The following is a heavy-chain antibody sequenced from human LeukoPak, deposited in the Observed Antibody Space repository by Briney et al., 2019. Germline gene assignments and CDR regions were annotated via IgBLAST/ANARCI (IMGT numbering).Heavy chain of an antibody. CDR3: ARHDSYDFWSGSTGRFDP. V-gene: IGHV5-51*01. CDR2: IYPGDSDT. Sequence: GESLKISCEGSGYSFTSYWNGWVRQMPGKGLEWMGIIYPGDSDTRYSPSFQGQVTISADKSISTAYLQWSSLKASDTAMYYCARHDSYDFWSGSTGRFDPWGQGTLVTVSS. CDR1: GYSFTSYW. D-gene: IGHD3-3*01. J-gene: IGHJ5*02.